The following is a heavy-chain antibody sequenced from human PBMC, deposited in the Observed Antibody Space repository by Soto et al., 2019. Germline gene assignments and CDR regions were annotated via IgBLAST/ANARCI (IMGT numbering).Heavy chain of an antibody. CDR2: IYYSGST. CDR1: GGSISSGGYY. V-gene: IGHV4-31*03. D-gene: IGHD7-27*01. J-gene: IGHJ3*02. CDR3: ARDLGVFDAFDI. Sequence: TCTVSGGSISSGGYYWSWIRQHPGKGLEWIGYIYYSGSTYYNPSLKSRVTISVDTSKNQFSLKLSSVTAADTAVYYCARDLGVFDAFDIWGQGTMVTVSS.